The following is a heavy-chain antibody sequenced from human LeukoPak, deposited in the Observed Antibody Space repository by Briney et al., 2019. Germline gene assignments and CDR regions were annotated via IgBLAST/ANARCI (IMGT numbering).Heavy chain of an antibody. CDR3: ARDFLYGDPYYFDY. J-gene: IGHJ4*02. CDR2: IYYSGST. CDR1: GGSISSRSYY. Sequence: SETLSLTCTVSGGSISSRSYYWGWIRQPPGKGLEWIGSIYYSGSTYYNPSLKSRVTISVDTSKNQFSLKLSSVTAADTAVYYCARDFLYGDPYYFDYWGQGTLVTVSS. D-gene: IGHD4-17*01. V-gene: IGHV4-39*07.